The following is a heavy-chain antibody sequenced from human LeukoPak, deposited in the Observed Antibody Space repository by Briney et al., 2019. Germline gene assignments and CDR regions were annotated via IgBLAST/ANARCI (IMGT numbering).Heavy chain of an antibody. CDR2: INHSGST. J-gene: IGHJ3*02. D-gene: IGHD6-13*01. CDR3: ARGDRQHLGDAFDI. Sequence: SETLSLTCAVYGESFNDYSCTWIRQPPGKGLEWIGEINHSGSTYYNSSLKSRVTISLDTSKNQVSLKLTSVTAADTAVYYCARGDRQHLGDAFDIWGQGTMVTVSS. CDR1: GESFNDYS. V-gene: IGHV4-34*01.